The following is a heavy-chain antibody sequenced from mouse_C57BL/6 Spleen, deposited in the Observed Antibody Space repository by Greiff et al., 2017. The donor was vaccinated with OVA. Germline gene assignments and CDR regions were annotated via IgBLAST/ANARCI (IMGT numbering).Heavy chain of an antibody. CDR3: ARFHGSSLYAMDY. Sequence: QVQLQQPGAELVMPGASVKLSCKASGYTFTSYWMHWVKQRPGQGLEWIGEIDPSDSYTNYNQKFKGKSTLTVDKSSSTAYMQLSSLTSEDSAVYYCARFHGSSLYAMDYWGQGTSVTVSS. CDR1: GYTFTSYW. CDR2: IDPSDSYT. V-gene: IGHV1-69*01. D-gene: IGHD1-1*01. J-gene: IGHJ4*01.